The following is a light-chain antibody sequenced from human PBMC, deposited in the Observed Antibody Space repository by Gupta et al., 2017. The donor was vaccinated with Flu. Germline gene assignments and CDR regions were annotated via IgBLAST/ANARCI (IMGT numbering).Light chain of an antibody. Sequence: QAVLTQPSSLSASPGASASLTCTLRSGINVGSYRIYWYQQKPGSPPQYLLKYKSDSDKHQGSGVPSRFSGSKDASANAGILLISGLQSEDEAYYYCMIWHSSAWVFGGGTKLTVL. CDR2: YKSDSDK. J-gene: IGLJ3*02. CDR3: MIWHSSAWV. V-gene: IGLV5-45*03. CDR1: SGINVGSYR.